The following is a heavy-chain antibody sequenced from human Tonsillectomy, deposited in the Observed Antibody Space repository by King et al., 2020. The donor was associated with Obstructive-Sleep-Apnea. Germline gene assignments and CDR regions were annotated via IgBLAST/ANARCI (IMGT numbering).Heavy chain of an antibody. J-gene: IGHJ6*02. D-gene: IGHD3-16*01. V-gene: IGHV3-9*01. CDR3: AKDIGAVVRLDYFYGLDI. CDR2: ISWNSANT. CDR1: GFTFEDFA. Sequence: VQLVESGGGLVQPGRSLRLSCAASGFTFEDFAMHWVRQTPGKGLEWVAGISWNSANTGYADSVRGRFTISRDNAKNSLYLHMDSLRTEDTAFYYCAKDIGAVVRLDYFYGLDIWGQGTTVTVSS.